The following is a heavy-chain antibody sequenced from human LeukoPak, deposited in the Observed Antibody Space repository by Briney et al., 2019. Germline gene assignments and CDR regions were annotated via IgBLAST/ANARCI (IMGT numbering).Heavy chain of an antibody. CDR1: GYSFTSYG. CDR3: ARGMGYSYGHPQGAFDI. J-gene: IGHJ3*02. CDR2: MSAYDGKT. D-gene: IGHD5-18*01. V-gene: IGHV1-18*01. Sequence: ASVKVSCKASGYSFTSYGFNWVRQAPGQGLEWMGWMSAYDGKTNYAHSLQGRVTVTADTSTSTAYMELRSLRSEDTAVYYCARGMGYSYGHPQGAFDIWGQGTMVTVSS.